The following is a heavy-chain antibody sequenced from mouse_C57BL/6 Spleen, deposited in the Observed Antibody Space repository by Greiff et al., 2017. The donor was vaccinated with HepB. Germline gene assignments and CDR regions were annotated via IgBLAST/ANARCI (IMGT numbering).Heavy chain of an antibody. CDR3: ARPLHDYAMDY. Sequence: EVKLVESGGGLVKPGGSLKLSCAASGFTFSDYGMHWVRQAPEKGLEWVAYISSGSSTIYYADTVKGRFTISRDNAKNNLVLQMTSLRSEDTAMYYCARPLHDYAMDYWGQGTSVTVSS. J-gene: IGHJ4*01. V-gene: IGHV5-17*01. CDR1: GFTFSDYG. CDR2: ISSGSSTI.